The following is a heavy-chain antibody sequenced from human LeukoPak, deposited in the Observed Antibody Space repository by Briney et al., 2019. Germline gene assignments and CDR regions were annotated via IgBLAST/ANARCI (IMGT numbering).Heavy chain of an antibody. CDR3: ATQELLYCSGGSCSFDY. Sequence: ASVKVSCKASGGTFSSYAISWVRQAPGQGLEWMGGIIPIFGTANYAQKFQGRVTITTDESTSTAYMELSSLRSEDTAVNYCATQELLYCSGGSCSFDYWGQGTLVTVSS. CDR1: GGTFSSYA. V-gene: IGHV1-69*05. CDR2: IIPIFGTA. D-gene: IGHD2-15*01. J-gene: IGHJ4*02.